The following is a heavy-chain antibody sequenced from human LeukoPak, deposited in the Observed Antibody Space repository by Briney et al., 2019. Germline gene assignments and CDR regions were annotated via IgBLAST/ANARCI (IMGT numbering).Heavy chain of an antibody. Sequence: SETLSLTCAVYGVSLNNYYWSWIRQSPGKGLEWIGEAILGGGTDYSPSLKSRVTISIDTSRNQISLKLTSVTAADTAVHYCAMVLYKSGGPGGWGQGTLVTVSS. CDR2: AILGGGT. J-gene: IGHJ4*02. CDR1: GVSLNNYY. CDR3: AMVLYKSGGPGG. V-gene: IGHV4-34*12. D-gene: IGHD3-10*01.